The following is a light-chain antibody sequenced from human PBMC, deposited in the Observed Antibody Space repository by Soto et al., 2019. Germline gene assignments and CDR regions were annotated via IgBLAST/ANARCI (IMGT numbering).Light chain of an antibody. Sequence: EIVLTQSPGTLSLSPGERATLSCRASQSVSSSYLAWYQQKPGQAPRLLIYGVSSRATGIPDRFSGSGSGTDFTLTISRLEPEDFAVYYCQQRSKWRTFGQGTKV. CDR3: QQRSKWRT. CDR1: QSVSSSY. CDR2: GVS. V-gene: IGKV3D-20*02. J-gene: IGKJ1*01.